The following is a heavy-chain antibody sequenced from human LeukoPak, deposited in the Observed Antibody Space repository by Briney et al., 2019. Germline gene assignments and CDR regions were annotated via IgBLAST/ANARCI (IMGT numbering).Heavy chain of an antibody. CDR1: GVTFSSYA. V-gene: IGHV3-23*01. D-gene: IGHD3-10*01. J-gene: IGHJ4*02. CDR3: AKVRFGVTARYYFDY. CDR2: ISGSGAST. Sequence: RGSLRLSCAASGVTFSSYAMSWVRQAPGKGLEWVSVISGSGASTYYADSVKGRFTISRDNSKNTLYLQMNSLRAEDTAVYYCAKVRFGVTARYYFDYWGQGTLVTVSS.